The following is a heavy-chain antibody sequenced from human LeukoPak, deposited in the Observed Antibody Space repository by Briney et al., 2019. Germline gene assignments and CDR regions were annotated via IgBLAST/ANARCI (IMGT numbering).Heavy chain of an antibody. V-gene: IGHV4-34*01. J-gene: IGHJ4*02. D-gene: IGHD1-26*01. CDR3: ARRRYRIVGAQLDY. CDR2: INHSGST. Sequence: PETLSLTCAVYGGSFSGYYWSWIRQPPGKGLEWIGEINHSGSTNYNPSLKSRVTISVDTSKNQFSLKLSSVTAADTAVYYCARRRYRIVGAQLDYWGQGTLVTVSS. CDR1: GGSFSGYY.